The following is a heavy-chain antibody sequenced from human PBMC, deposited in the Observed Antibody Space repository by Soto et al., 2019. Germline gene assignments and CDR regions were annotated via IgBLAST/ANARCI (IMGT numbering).Heavy chain of an antibody. CDR3: ARLGLGYSCGWFEQNNWFDP. J-gene: IGHJ5*02. D-gene: IGHD5-18*01. CDR2: IYYSGST. CDR1: GGSISSSSYY. V-gene: IGHV4-39*01. Sequence: LSLTCTVSGGSISSSSYYWGWIRQPPGKGLEWIGSIYYSGSTYYNPSLKSRVTISVDTSKNQFSLKLSSVTAADTAVYYCARLGLGYSCGWFEQNNWFDPWGQGTLVTVSS.